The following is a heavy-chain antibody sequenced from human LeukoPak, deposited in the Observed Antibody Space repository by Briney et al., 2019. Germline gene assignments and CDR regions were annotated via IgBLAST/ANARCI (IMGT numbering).Heavy chain of an antibody. Sequence: GRSLRLSCAASGFTFSSYAMSWVRQAPGRGLEWVSYISGSSRPIYYADSVKGRFTISRDNAKNSLYLQMNSLRAEDTAVYYCARDYSYGFLNWGQGTLVTVSS. CDR3: ARDYSYGFLN. J-gene: IGHJ4*02. CDR1: GFTFSSYA. V-gene: IGHV3-48*01. D-gene: IGHD5-18*01. CDR2: ISGSSRPI.